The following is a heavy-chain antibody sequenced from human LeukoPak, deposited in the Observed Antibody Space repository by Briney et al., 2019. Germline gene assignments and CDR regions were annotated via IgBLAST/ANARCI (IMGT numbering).Heavy chain of an antibody. CDR3: ARDHLYSSSPTDAFDI. V-gene: IGHV3-7*01. CDR1: GFTFSSYW. J-gene: IGHJ3*02. CDR2: IKQDGSEK. Sequence: GGSLRLSCAASGFTFSSYWMSWVRQAPGKGLEWVANIKQDGSEKYYVDSVKGRFTISRDNAKNSLYPQMNSLRAEDTAVYYCARDHLYSSSPTDAFDIWGQGTMVTVSS. D-gene: IGHD6-6*01.